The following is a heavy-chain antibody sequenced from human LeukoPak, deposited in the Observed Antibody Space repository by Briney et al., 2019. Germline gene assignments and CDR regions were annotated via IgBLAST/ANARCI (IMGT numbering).Heavy chain of an antibody. CDR2: IYTSGST. V-gene: IGHV4-4*09. J-gene: IGHJ5*02. CDR1: GGSTRSYY. CDR3: AGLLVGATTSPFDP. Sequence: SESLSLTCTVSGGSTRSYYWSWIRQPPGKGLEWIGYIYTSGSTNYNPSLKSRVTISVDTSKNQFSLKLSSVTAADTAVYYCAGLLVGATTSPFDPWGQGTLVTVSS. D-gene: IGHD1-26*01.